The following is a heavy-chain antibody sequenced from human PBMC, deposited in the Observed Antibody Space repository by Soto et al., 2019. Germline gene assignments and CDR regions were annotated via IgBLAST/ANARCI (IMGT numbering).Heavy chain of an antibody. D-gene: IGHD3-10*01. CDR3: ARDYGEQHGRRGIYYYYMDV. CDR2: ILSSSGSI. CDR1: GLTFSGFS. J-gene: IGHJ6*03. V-gene: IGHV3-21*01. Sequence: EVQLVESGGGLVQPGGSLRLSCAASGLTFSGFSFNWVRQAPGKGLEWVSFILSSSGSIYYADSVKGRFTISRDNDKNSLYLQMKSIKEADAAAYSCARDYGEQHGRRGIYYYYMDVWGKGTTVTVSS.